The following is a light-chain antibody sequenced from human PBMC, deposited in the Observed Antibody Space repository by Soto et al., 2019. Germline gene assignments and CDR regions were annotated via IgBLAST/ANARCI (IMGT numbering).Light chain of an antibody. J-gene: IGKJ5*01. CDR1: QSVSSW. CDR2: TAS. Sequence: DIEMTQSPFTLSASVGDRVTITCRASQSVSSWLAWHQQKAGIAPSLLIQTASTLESGVPSRFSGSGSGTDFTLTISSREPEDFAVYYCQQRSNWARITFGQGTRLEIK. CDR3: QQRSNWARIT. V-gene: IGKV1-5*03.